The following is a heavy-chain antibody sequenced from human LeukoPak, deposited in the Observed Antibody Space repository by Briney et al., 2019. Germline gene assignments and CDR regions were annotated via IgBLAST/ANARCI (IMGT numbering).Heavy chain of an antibody. Sequence: PSETLSLTCTVSGGSISSYYWSWIRQPPGKGLEWIGYIYYSGSTNYNPSLKSRVTISADTSKNQFSLKLSSVTAADTAVYYCARPYGSGSYAYNYWGQGTLVTVSS. CDR2: IYYSGST. CDR1: GGSISSYY. CDR3: ARPYGSGSYAYNY. D-gene: IGHD3-10*01. V-gene: IGHV4-59*01. J-gene: IGHJ4*02.